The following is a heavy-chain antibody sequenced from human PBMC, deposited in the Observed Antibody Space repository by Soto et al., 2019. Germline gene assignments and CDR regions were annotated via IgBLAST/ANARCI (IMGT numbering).Heavy chain of an antibody. Sequence: EVQLVESGGGFVKPGGSLRLSCAASGFTFSNAWINWVRQAPGKGLEWVGRLKSKTDGGTTDFAAAVKGRLAISRDDSKNMVYLQMNRLKTEGTAVYYCTTYSYITIVIIRFDYWGHGTLVTVSS. CDR3: TTYSYITIVIIRFDY. CDR2: LKSKTDGGTT. J-gene: IGHJ4*01. D-gene: IGHD3-16*02. V-gene: IGHV3-15*07. CDR1: GFTFSNAW.